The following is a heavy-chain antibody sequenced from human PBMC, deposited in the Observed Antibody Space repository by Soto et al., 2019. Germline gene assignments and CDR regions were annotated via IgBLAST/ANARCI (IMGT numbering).Heavy chain of an antibody. V-gene: IGHV3-7*01. D-gene: IGHD4-17*01. J-gene: IGHJ5*02. CDR3: ATLTVTRPTWFDP. CDR2: VKFDGSEQ. CDR1: GFMFSSYW. Sequence: EVHLVESGGGLVQPGGSLRLSCAASGFMFSSYWMHWVRQAPGKGLEWVATVKFDGSEQYYVDSVKGRFTISRDNAKSSVYLQMDSLRVEDTAVYYCATLTVTRPTWFDPWGQGTLVTVSS.